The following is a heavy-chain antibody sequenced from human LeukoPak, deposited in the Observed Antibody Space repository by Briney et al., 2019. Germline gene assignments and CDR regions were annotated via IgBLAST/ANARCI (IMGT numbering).Heavy chain of an antibody. D-gene: IGHD5-12*01. CDR3: ARYSGYDSRFDY. CDR1: GGSISNGSYY. J-gene: IGHJ4*02. Sequence: SETLSLTCTVSGGSISNGSYYWSWIRQPAGKGLEWIGRIYTSGSTNYNPSLKSRVTISVDTSKNQFSLKLSSVTAADTAVYYCARYSGYDSRFDYWGQGTLVTVSS. V-gene: IGHV4-61*02. CDR2: IYTSGST.